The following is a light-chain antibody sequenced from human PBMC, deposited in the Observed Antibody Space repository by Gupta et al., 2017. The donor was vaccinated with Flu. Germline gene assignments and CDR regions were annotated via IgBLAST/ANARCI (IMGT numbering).Light chain of an antibody. Sequence: PAALSVSAGERATLSCWASQSVSRDLDWYQQKPGQAPRLLIFDASTRASGVPARFSGSGYGTEFTLTISTRQSEDFADYYCQQKKSWPEAFGQGTXVEI. V-gene: IGKV3-15*01. CDR3: QQKKSWPEA. CDR2: DAS. J-gene: IGKJ1*01. CDR1: QSVSRD.